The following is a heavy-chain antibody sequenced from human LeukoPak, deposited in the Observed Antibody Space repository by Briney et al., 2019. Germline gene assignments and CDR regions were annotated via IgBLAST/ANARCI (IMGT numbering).Heavy chain of an antibody. V-gene: IGHV1-24*01. J-gene: IGHJ4*02. D-gene: IGHD1-26*01. CDR1: GYTLTELS. CDR3: AKDMGSTFGPAFDY. CDR2: FDPEDGET. Sequence: ASVKVSCKVSGYTLTELSMHWVRQAPGKGLEWMGGFDPEDGETIYAQKFQSRVTMTEDTSTDTAYMELSSLRSEDTAVYYCAKDMGSTFGPAFDYWGQGTLVTVSS.